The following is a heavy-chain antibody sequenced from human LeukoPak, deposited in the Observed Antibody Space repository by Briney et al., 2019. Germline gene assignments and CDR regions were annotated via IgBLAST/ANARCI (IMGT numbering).Heavy chain of an antibody. J-gene: IGHJ4*02. CDR1: GFTVSSNY. D-gene: IGHD3-10*01. Sequence: PGGSLRLSCAASGFTVSSNYMSWIRQPPGKGLEWIGEINYSGSTNYNPSLKSRVTISVDTSKNQFSLKLSSVTAADTAVYYCARHGNYYGSGSYYWGQGTLVTVSS. V-gene: IGHV4-34*01. CDR3: ARHGNYYGSGSYY. CDR2: INYSGST.